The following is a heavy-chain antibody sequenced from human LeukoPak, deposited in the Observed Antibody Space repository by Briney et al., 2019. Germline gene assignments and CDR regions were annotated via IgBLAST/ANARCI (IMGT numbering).Heavy chain of an antibody. CDR1: GYTFISYD. V-gene: IGHV1-8*01. CDR3: ARGSLGYDFWSGYYANYYYYYMDV. J-gene: IGHJ6*03. Sequence: ASVKVSCKASGYTFISYDINWVRQATGQGLEWIGWMNPDSGNTDYAQEFQGRVTMTRDTSISTAYMELSSLRSEDTAVYYCARGSLGYDFWSGYYANYYYYYMDVWGKGTTVTVSS. D-gene: IGHD3-3*01. CDR2: MNPDSGNT.